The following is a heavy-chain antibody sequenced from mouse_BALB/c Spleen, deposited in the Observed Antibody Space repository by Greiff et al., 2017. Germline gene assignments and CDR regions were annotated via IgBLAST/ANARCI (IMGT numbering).Heavy chain of an antibody. Sequence: QVQLQQSGAELMKPGASVKISCKATGYTFSSYWIEWVKQRPGHGLEWIGEILPGRGSTNYNEKFKGKDTFTEDTSSNTAYMRLSSLTSEDSDVYYCAERGCYGFAYWGQGTLVTVSA. J-gene: IGHJ3*01. CDR3: AERGCYGFAY. CDR2: ILPGRGST. CDR1: GYTFSSYW. D-gene: IGHD1-1*02. V-gene: IGHV1-9*01.